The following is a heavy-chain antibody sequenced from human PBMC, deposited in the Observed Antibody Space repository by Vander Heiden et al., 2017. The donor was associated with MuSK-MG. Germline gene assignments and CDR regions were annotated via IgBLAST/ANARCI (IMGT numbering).Heavy chain of an antibody. CDR3: AIVSSGRWCEY. D-gene: IGHD3-22*01. CDR2: ISGSPGNT. CDR1: GFTFSTYA. V-gene: IGHV3-23*01. Sequence: EVHLLEPGGGLVQPGGSLRLSCTASGFTFSTYAMSSVRPAPGKGLECVSFISGSPGNTYYAYSVKGRFTISRDISKNTLYLHINSLRAEDTAVYCCAIVSSGRWCEYWGQGTLVTVAS. J-gene: IGHJ4*02.